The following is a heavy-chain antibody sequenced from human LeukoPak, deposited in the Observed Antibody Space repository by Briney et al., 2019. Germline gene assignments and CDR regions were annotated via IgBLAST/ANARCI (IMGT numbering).Heavy chain of an antibody. CDR3: ARLGWWFDP. J-gene: IGHJ5*02. CDR2: IYYSGST. D-gene: IGHD2-15*01. Sequence: SETLSLTCTVSGGSISSYYWSWLRQPPGKGLEWIGYIYYSGSTNYNPSLKSRVTISVDTSKSQFSLKLSSVTAADTAIYYCARLGWWFDPWGQGTLVTVSS. V-gene: IGHV4-59*12. CDR1: GGSISSYY.